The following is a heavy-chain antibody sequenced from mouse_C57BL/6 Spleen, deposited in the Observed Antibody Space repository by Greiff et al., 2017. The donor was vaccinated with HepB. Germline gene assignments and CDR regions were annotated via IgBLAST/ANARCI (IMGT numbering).Heavy chain of an antibody. V-gene: IGHV5-15*01. CDR3: ARWLPDYYAMDY. D-gene: IGHD2-2*01. Sequence: EVQLVESGGGLVQPGGSLKLSCAASGFTFSDYGMAWVRQAPRKGPEWVAFISNLAYSIYYADTVTGRFTNSRENAKNTLYLEMSSLRSEDTAMYYCARWLPDYYAMDYWGQGTSVTVSS. J-gene: IGHJ4*01. CDR1: GFTFSDYG. CDR2: ISNLAYSI.